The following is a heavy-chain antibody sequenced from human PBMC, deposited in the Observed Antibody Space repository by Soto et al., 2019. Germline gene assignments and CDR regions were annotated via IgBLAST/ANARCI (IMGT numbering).Heavy chain of an antibody. CDR1: GGSFSAYY. CDR3: ARGREVVATFSKYYALDV. D-gene: IGHD5-12*01. CDR2: INHSGSI. V-gene: IGHV4-34*01. J-gene: IGHJ6*02. Sequence: SETLSLTCAVYGGSFSAYYWSWIRQPPGKGLEWIGEINHSGSINYNPSLKSRVSIPVDTSKNQFSLKLSSVTAADTAVYYCARGREVVATFSKYYALDVWGPGTTVNVS.